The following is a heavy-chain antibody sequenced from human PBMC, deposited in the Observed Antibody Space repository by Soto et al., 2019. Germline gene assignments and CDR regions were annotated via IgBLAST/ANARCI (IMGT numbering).Heavy chain of an antibody. CDR3: ARDRGEYTSSWFWYFSH. Sequence: PSETLSLTCSVSGASISSFNWNWVRQPAGKGPEWDGRLNIAGTINYNPSLKSRITMSMDTSKNQISLHLRSVTAADTAIYYCARDRGEYTSSWFWYFSHWGHGTLVTVSS. D-gene: IGHD6-13*01. J-gene: IGHJ2*01. CDR1: GASISSFN. CDR2: LNIAGTI. V-gene: IGHV4-4*07.